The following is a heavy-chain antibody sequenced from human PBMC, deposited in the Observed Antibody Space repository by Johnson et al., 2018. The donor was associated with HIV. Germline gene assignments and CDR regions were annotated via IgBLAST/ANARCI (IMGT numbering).Heavy chain of an antibody. CDR2: INEDESKK. CDR3: ARDVGTGDSTIWYDAFDM. D-gene: IGHD6-13*01. CDR1: GFSLSGYW. J-gene: IGHJ3*02. V-gene: IGHV3-7*05. Sequence: VQLVESGGGLVQPGGSLRLSCTTSGFSLSGYWMTWVRQAPGKGLECVANINEDESKKNYMDSVRGRFTISRDYTRNSLDLQMNSLRVEDTAVYFCARDVGTGDSTIWYDAFDMWGHGTMVTVSS.